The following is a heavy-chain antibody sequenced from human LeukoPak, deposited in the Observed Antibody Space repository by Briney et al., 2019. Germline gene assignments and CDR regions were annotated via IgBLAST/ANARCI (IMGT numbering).Heavy chain of an antibody. V-gene: IGHV4-59*01. Sequence: SETLSHTCTVSGDSISGYYWSWIRLPPGKGLEWIGYIYYTGSTNYNPSLKSRVTISVDTSKNQFSLKLSSVTAADTAVYYCARGVGVTPKFDYWGQGTLVTVSS. J-gene: IGHJ4*02. CDR3: ARGVGVTPKFDY. D-gene: IGHD4-23*01. CDR2: IYYTGST. CDR1: GDSISGYY.